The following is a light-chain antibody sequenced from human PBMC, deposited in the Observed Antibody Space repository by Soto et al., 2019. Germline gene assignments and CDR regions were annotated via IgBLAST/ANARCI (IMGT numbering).Light chain of an antibody. V-gene: IGKV3-20*01. CDR3: QQYGTSPFT. CDR1: QSVSNNY. Sequence: EIVLTQSPGTLSLSPGERATLSCRASQSVSNNYLAWYQQKPGQAPRLLISGASNRATGIPDRFSGSGSGTDFTLAISTLEPEDLAVYYCQQYGTSPFTFGPGTNVDLK. CDR2: GAS. J-gene: IGKJ3*01.